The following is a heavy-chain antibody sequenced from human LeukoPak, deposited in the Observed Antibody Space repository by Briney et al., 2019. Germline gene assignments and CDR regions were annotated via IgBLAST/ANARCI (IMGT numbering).Heavy chain of an antibody. CDR1: GGSFSGYY. CDR2: INHSGST. J-gene: IGHJ6*03. CDR3: ARLPQGYGSGSRTYYYYYMDV. Sequence: QTSETLSLTCAVYGGSFSGYYWSWIRQPPGKGLEWIGEINHSGSTNYNPSLKSRVTISVDTSKNQFSLKLSSVTAADTAVYYCARLPQGYGSGSRTYYYYYMDVWGKGTTVTVSS. V-gene: IGHV4-34*01. D-gene: IGHD3-10*01.